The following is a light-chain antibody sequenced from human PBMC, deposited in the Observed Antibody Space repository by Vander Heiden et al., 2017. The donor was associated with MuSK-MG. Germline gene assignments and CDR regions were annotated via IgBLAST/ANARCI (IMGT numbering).Light chain of an antibody. CDR1: CGSIASNY. CDR2: EDN. Sequence: NFILPQPHSVPESPGKMVTIPCPRTCGSIASNYVQWYQQRPGSSPSTVIYEDNRRPAGGPDRFSGSVDSTSNAASLTLSELKTEDEGDYYCQSSYSNKSLFGGGTKLTVL. CDR3: QSSYSNKSL. V-gene: IGLV6-57*01. J-gene: IGLJ2*01.